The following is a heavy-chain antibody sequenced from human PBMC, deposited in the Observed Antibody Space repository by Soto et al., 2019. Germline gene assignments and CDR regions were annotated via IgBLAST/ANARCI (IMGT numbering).Heavy chain of an antibody. V-gene: IGHV4-31*03. Sequence: SETLSLTCPFSGGSLSRGGYYWSWIRQHPGKGPEWIGYIYYSGRTYYNPSLKSRVTMSVDTSKNQFSLKLSSMTAADTAVYYCARSVDPWGQGTLVTVSS. CDR2: IYYSGRT. CDR3: ARSVDP. CDR1: GGSLSRGGYY. J-gene: IGHJ5*02.